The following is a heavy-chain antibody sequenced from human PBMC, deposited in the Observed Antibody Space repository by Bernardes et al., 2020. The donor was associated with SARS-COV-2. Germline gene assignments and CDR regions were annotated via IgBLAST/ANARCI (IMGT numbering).Heavy chain of an antibody. CDR1: GFTFSNCA. Sequence: GGSLRLSCAASGFTFSNCAMSWVRQAPGEGLEWVSSVGSGGDDPHYADSVKGRFTISRDNSKNTLFLQMSSLRAEDTAVYYCAKYRAVSGTSFRSFDFWGQGTMVTVSS. V-gene: IGHV3-23*01. J-gene: IGHJ3*01. CDR3: AKYRAVSGTSFRSFDF. CDR2: VGSGGDDP. D-gene: IGHD6-19*01.